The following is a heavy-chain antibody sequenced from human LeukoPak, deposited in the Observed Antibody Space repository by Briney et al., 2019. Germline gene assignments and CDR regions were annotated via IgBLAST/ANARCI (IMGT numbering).Heavy chain of an antibody. CDR2: FYYSGST. V-gene: IGHV4-39*07. D-gene: IGHD5-18*01. CDR3: ARLRVRGYGYGPWEGPTWLDY. Sequence: SETLSLTCTVSGGSINSSSYYWGWIRQPPGKGLEWIGNFYYSGSTYYNPSLKSRVTISVDTCTNPFSLNLSSVPAADTAVYYCARLRVRGYGYGPWEGPTWLDYWGQGSLVTVSS. J-gene: IGHJ4*02. CDR1: GGSINSSSYY.